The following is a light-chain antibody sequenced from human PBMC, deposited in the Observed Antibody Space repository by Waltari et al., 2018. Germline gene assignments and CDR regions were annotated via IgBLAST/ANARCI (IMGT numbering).Light chain of an antibody. J-gene: IGKJ3*01. CDR1: TSVLYSSNKKTY. CDR3: QQYYSTPLFT. V-gene: IGKV4-1*01. Sequence: EILITQSPDSLAVCLRERATTICYSSTSVLYSSNKKTYLAWYQQKPGQPPKLLIYWASTRESAVPDRFSGSGSGTDFTLTISSLQAEDVAVYYCQQYYSTPLFTFGPGTKVDIK. CDR2: WAS.